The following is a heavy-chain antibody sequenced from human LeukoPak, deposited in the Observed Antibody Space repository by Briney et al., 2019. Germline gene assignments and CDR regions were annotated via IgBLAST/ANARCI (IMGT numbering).Heavy chain of an antibody. J-gene: IGHJ4*02. V-gene: IGHV3-23*01. D-gene: IGHD1-14*01. CDR1: GFTFSTYT. CDR2: ISDNGGRK. Sequence: GGSLRLSCAASGFTFSTYTMAWVRQAPGGGLEWVSGISDNGGRKYYADSVKGRFTISRDYSKSTLYLQMNSLRGEDTAVYYCAKDFGRNLGGPGYWGRGTLVIVSS. CDR3: AKDFGRNLGGPGY.